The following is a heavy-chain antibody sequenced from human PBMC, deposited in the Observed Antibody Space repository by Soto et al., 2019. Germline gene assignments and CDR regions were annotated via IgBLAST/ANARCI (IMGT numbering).Heavy chain of an antibody. CDR1: GFTFSSYA. CDR2: ISYDGSNK. D-gene: IGHD4-17*01. V-gene: IGHV3-30-3*01. J-gene: IGHJ6*02. CDR3: ARDYGDYFADGMDV. Sequence: QVQLVESGGGVVQPGGSLRLSCAASGFTFSSYAMHWVRQAPGKGLEWVAVISYDGSNKYYADSVKGRFTISRDNSKNTLYLQMNSLRAEDTAVYYCARDYGDYFADGMDVWGQGTTVTVSS.